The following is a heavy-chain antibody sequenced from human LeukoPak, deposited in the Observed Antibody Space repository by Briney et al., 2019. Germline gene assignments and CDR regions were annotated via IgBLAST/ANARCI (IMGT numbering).Heavy chain of an antibody. Sequence: ASVKASCKASGYTFTGYYMHWVRQAPGQGLEWMGRINPNSGGTNYAQKFQGRVTMTRDMSISTAYMELSRLRSDDTAVYYCASAGYSYGGPHYWGQGTLVTVSS. CDR2: INPNSGGT. J-gene: IGHJ4*02. D-gene: IGHD5-18*01. V-gene: IGHV1-2*06. CDR3: ASAGYSYGGPHY. CDR1: GYTFTGYY.